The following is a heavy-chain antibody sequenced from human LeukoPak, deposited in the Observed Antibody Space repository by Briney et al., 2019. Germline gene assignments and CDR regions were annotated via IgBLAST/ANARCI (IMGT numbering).Heavy chain of an antibody. D-gene: IGHD6-13*01. Sequence: HPGGSLRLSCAASGFMFSDYGMHWVRQAPGKGLEWVSAISGSGGSTYYADSVKGRFTISRDNSKNTLYLQMNSLRAEDTAVYYCASISGWSNGDFDYWGQGTLVTVSS. CDR1: GFMFSDYG. CDR3: ASISGWSNGDFDY. V-gene: IGHV3-23*01. J-gene: IGHJ4*02. CDR2: ISGSGGST.